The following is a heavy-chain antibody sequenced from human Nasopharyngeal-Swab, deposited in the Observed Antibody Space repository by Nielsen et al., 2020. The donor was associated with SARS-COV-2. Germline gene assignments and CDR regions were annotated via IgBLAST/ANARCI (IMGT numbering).Heavy chain of an antibody. V-gene: IGHV3-23*01. Sequence: GESLKISCVASAFTFRTNTMSWVRQAQGKGPEWVAGISSSGDKTYYTDSVRGRFIISRDNSKNTVHLQMNSLRAEETATYYCANNRLGVAATFDNWGQGTLVTVSS. J-gene: IGHJ4*02. CDR1: AFTFRTNT. D-gene: IGHD6-19*01. CDR2: ISSSGDKT. CDR3: ANNRLGVAATFDN.